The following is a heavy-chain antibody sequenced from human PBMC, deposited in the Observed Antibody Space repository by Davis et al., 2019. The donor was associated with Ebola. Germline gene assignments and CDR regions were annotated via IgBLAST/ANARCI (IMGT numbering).Heavy chain of an antibody. D-gene: IGHD2-15*01. CDR1: GFTFSASV. CDR2: ISTDGSGE. V-gene: IGHV3-30*04. Sequence: PGGSLRLSCAASGFTFSASVLHWVRQAPGKGLEWVAGISTDGSGEFYLDSVKGRFTISRDNAKNSLYLQMNSLRKEDTAFYYCAKASLGYCSGIHCYSYVFDYWGQGTLVTVSS. J-gene: IGHJ4*02. CDR3: AKASLGYCSGIHCYSYVFDY.